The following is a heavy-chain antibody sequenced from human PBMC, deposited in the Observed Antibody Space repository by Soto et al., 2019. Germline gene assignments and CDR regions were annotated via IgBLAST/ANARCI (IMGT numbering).Heavy chain of an antibody. CDR2: ISRDGRST. D-gene: IGHD6-19*01. Sequence: GGSLRLSCSASGFTFSMHSMHWVRQTPGKALEYVSAISRDGRSTFYADSVKGRFTISRDNSKNTLYLRMNSLRAEDTAVYYCAREGSDWYNWFDPWGQGTLVTVSS. CDR1: GFTFSMHS. J-gene: IGHJ5*02. V-gene: IGHV3-64*04. CDR3: AREGSDWYNWFDP.